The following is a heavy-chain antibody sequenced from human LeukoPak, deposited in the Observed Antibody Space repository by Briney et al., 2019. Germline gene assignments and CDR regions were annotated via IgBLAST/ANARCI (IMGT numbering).Heavy chain of an antibody. CDR3: AGGYSWKEAGVS. CDR2: INHSGST. CDR1: GGSFSGYY. Sequence: SETLTLTCAVYGGSFSGYYWSWIRQPPGKGLEWIGEINHSGSTNYNPSLKSRVTISVDTSKNQFSLKLSSVTAADTAVYYCAGGYSWKEAGVSWGQGTLLTVPS. D-gene: IGHD1-1*01. J-gene: IGHJ4*02. V-gene: IGHV4-34*01.